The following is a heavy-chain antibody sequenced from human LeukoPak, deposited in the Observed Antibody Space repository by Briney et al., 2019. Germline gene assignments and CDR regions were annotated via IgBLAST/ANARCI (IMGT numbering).Heavy chain of an antibody. D-gene: IGHD3-10*01. Sequence: SGPTLVNPTQTLTLTCTLSGLSLNTAGVGVGWIRQPPGKALEGLALIYWDDDKRYNPSLKTRLTITKHTSKNQVVLTVTNMDPVDTATYYCAKAGYGSGSYLRYYYYGMDVWGQGTTVTVSS. CDR1: GLSLNTAGVG. J-gene: IGHJ6*02. V-gene: IGHV2-5*02. CDR3: AKAGYGSGSYLRYYYYGMDV. CDR2: IYWDDDK.